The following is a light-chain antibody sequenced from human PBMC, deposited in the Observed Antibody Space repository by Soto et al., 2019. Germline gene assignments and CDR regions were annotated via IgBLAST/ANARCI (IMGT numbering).Light chain of an antibody. J-gene: IGLJ3*02. CDR2: GNS. Sequence: QSVLTQPPSVSGAPGQRVTISCTASSSNIGAGYDVHWYQQLPGTAPKLLIYGNSNRPSGVPDRFSGSKSGTSASLAITGLQAEDEADYYCQSYDSSLSGWVLGGGTKLPVL. CDR1: SSNIGAGYD. CDR3: QSYDSSLSGWV. V-gene: IGLV1-40*01.